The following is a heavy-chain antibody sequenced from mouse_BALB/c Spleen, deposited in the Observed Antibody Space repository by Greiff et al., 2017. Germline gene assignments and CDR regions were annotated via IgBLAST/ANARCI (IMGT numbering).Heavy chain of an antibody. Sequence: QVQLQQPGAELVKPGASVKLSCKASGYTFTSYWMHWVKQRPGQGLEWIGEINPSNGRTNYNEKFKSKATLTVDKSSSTAYMQLSSLTSEDSAVYYCARGYYGSRDWFAYWGQGTLVTVSA. J-gene: IGHJ3*01. CDR3: ARGYYGSRDWFAY. CDR1: GYTFTSYW. D-gene: IGHD1-1*01. V-gene: IGHV1S81*02. CDR2: INPSNGRT.